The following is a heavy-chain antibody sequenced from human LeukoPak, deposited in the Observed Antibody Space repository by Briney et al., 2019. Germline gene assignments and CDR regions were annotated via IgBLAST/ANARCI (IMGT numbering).Heavy chain of an antibody. CDR3: ARDRGTAYYYGSGSPVGFDP. J-gene: IGHJ5*02. V-gene: IGHV3-30*04. D-gene: IGHD3-10*01. Sequence: GRSLRLSCAASGFTFSSYAMHWVRQAPGKGLEWVAVISYDGSNKYYADSVKGRFTISRDNSKNTLYLQMNSLRAEDTAAYYCARDRGTAYYYGSGSPVGFDPWGQGTLVTVSS. CDR1: GFTFSSYA. CDR2: ISYDGSNK.